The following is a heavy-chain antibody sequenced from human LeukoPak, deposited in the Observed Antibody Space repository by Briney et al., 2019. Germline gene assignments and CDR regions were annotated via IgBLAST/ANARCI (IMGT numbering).Heavy chain of an antibody. V-gene: IGHV4-59*12. J-gene: IGHJ4*02. CDR3: ARDRQGELVL. CDR2: IYYNGST. D-gene: IGHD3-16*01. CDR1: GDSIYNYY. Sequence: SETLSLTCSVSGDSIYNYYWSWIRQPPGKRLEWIGYIYYNGSTNYNPSLKSRVTFSVDTSRSQFALRLSSVTAADTAVYYCARDRQGELVLWGQGTLVTVSS.